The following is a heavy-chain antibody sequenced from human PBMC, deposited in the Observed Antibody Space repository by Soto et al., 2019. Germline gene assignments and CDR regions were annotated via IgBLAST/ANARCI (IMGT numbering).Heavy chain of an antibody. CDR1: GCTFSSYG. CDR2: ISYDGSNK. Sequence: QVQLVESGGGVVQPGRSLRLSCAASGCTFSSYGMHWVRQAPGKWLEWVAVISYDGSNKYYADSVKGRLTISRANSKSPLYMQMNSLRAEDTAVYYCAKDMGYCSGGSCYNYGMDVWGQGTTVTVSS. CDR3: AKDMGYCSGGSCYNYGMDV. V-gene: IGHV3-30*18. J-gene: IGHJ6*02. D-gene: IGHD2-15*01.